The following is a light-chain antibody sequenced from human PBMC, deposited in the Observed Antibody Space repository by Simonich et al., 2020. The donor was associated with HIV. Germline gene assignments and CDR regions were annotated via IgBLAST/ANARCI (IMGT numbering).Light chain of an antibody. CDR1: SSDVGGYKY. J-gene: IGLJ3*02. CDR2: DVP. CDR3: SSYAGSNNFRV. Sequence: QSALTQPASVSGSPGQSITISCTGSSSDVGGYKYVSWYQQHPGKAPKLMIYDVPERPSGVPDRFSGSKSGNTASLTVSGLQAEDEADYYCSSYAGSNNFRVFGGGTKLTVL. V-gene: IGLV2-8*01.